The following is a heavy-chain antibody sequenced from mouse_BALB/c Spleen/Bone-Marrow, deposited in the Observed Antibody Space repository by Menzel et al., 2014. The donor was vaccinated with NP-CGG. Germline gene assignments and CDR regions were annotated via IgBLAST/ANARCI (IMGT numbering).Heavy chain of an antibody. D-gene: IGHD1-1*01. CDR3: ARPDYYGYLNY. V-gene: IGHV4-1*02. J-gene: IGHJ2*01. Sequence: EVQVVESGGGLVQPGGSLKLSCAASGFDFSRYWMSWVRQAPWKGLEWIGEINPDSRTINYSPSLKDKFIISRDNAKNTLYLRLNKVRSEDTALYYCARPDYYGYLNYWGQGTTLTVSS. CDR1: GFDFSRYW. CDR2: INPDSRTI.